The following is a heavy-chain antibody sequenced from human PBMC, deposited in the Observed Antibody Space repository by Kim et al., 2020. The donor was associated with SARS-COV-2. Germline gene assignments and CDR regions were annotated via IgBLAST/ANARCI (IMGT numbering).Heavy chain of an antibody. CDR3: VRDRSTPKYYNGMDV. Sequence: GGSLRLSCVASGFTFSLYNMNWFRQAPGRGLEWVSGSTGGSSYRYYADSVKGRFTISRDNAKKSLYLQLNSLRAEDSAVYYCVRDRSTPKYYNGMDVWGRGTTVTGSS. D-gene: IGHD2-2*01. CDR1: GFTFSLYN. CDR2: STGGSSYR. J-gene: IGHJ6*02. V-gene: IGHV3-21*01.